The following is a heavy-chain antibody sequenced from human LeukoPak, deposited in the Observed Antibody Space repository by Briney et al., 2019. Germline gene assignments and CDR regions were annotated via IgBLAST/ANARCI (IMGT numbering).Heavy chain of an antibody. CDR1: GFAFSSYW. CDR2: IKQDGSEN. CDR3: ARDQGLWFGELPLFDY. Sequence: GGSLRLSCVASGFAFSSYWMSWVRQAPGEGLEWVANIKQDGSENYFVDTVKGRFTISRDNAKNSLYLQMNSLRAEDTAVYYCARDQGLWFGELPLFDYWGQGTLVTVSS. J-gene: IGHJ4*02. V-gene: IGHV3-7*01. D-gene: IGHD3-10*01.